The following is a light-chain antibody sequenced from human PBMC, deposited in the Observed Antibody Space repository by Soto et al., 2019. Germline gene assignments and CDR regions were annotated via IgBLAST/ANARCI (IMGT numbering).Light chain of an antibody. J-gene: IGKJ1*01. CDR2: DAS. CDR3: QQYQGT. Sequence: IQLTQSPSTLSASVGDRVTITCRASQSISSWLAWYQQKPGKAPKLLIYDASSLESGVPSRFSGSGSGTEFTLTISSLQPDDFATYYCQQYQGTFGQGTKVDI. V-gene: IGKV1-5*01. CDR1: QSISSW.